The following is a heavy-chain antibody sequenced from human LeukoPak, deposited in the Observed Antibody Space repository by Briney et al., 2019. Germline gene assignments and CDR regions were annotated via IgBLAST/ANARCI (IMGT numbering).Heavy chain of an antibody. CDR3: ARDRRAYYYGSGSQAFDY. Sequence: ASVKVSCKASGGTFSSYAISWVRQAPGQGLEWMGGIIPIFGTANYAQKFQGRVTITADESTSTAYMELSSLRSEDTAVYYCARDRRAYYYGSGSQAFDYWGQGTLVTVSS. V-gene: IGHV1-69*13. CDR1: GGTFSSYA. J-gene: IGHJ4*02. D-gene: IGHD3-10*01. CDR2: IIPIFGTA.